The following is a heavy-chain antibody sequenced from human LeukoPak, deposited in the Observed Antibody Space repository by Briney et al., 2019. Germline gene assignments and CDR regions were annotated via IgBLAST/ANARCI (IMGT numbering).Heavy chain of an antibody. CDR2: ISGSGGST. CDR1: GFTFSSYA. D-gene: IGHD6-19*01. CDR3: AKRHSSGWYNLPNFDY. J-gene: IGHJ4*02. V-gene: IGHV3-23*01. Sequence: GGSLRLSCAASGFTFSSYAMSWVRQAPGKGLECVSAISGSGGSTYYADSVKGRFTISRDNSKNTLYLQMNSLRAEDTAVYYCAKRHSSGWYNLPNFDYWGQGTLVTVSS.